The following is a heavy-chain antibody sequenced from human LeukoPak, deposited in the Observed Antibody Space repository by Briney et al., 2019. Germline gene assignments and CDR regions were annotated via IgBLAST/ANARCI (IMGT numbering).Heavy chain of an antibody. CDR3: ARVDPYGDFYFDY. Sequence: GGSLRLSCATSGFTFRSYAMSWVRQAPGKGLEWVSYISSSGSTIYYADSVKGRFTISRDNAKNSLYLQMNSLRAEDTAVYYCARVDPYGDFYFDYWGQGTLVTVSS. CDR2: ISSSGSTI. V-gene: IGHV3-48*04. CDR1: GFTFRSYA. J-gene: IGHJ4*02. D-gene: IGHD4-17*01.